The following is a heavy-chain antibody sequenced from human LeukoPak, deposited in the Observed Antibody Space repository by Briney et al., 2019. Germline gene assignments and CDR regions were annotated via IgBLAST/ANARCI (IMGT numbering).Heavy chain of an antibody. D-gene: IGHD5-12*01. V-gene: IGHV3-9*01. CDR3: AKDIGGATTYSFDY. J-gene: IGHJ4*02. CDR2: ISWNSGSI. CDR1: GFTFDDYA. Sequence: GGSLRLSCAASGFTFDDYAMHWVRQAPGKGLEWVSGISWNSGSIGYADSVKGRFTISRDNAKNSLYLQMNSLRAEDTALYYCAKDIGGATTYSFDYWGQGTLVTVSS.